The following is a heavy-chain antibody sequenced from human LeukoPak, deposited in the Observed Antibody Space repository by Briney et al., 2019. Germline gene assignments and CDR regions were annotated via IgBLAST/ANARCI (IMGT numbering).Heavy chain of an antibody. J-gene: IGHJ6*03. CDR3: ARSKGYCSGGSCYKYYYYYMDV. V-gene: IGHV4-4*07. CDR2: IYTSGST. Sequence: SETLSLTCTVSGGSISSYYWSWIRQPAGKGLEWIGRIYTSGSTNYNPSLKSRATISVDTSKNQFSLKLSSVTAADTAVYYCARSKGYCSGGSCYKYYYYYMDVWGKGTTVTVSS. CDR1: GGSISSYY. D-gene: IGHD2-15*01.